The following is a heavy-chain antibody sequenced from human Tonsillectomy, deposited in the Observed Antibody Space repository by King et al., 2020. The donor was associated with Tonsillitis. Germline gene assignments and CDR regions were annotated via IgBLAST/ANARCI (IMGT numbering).Heavy chain of an antibody. D-gene: IGHD4-17*01. Sequence: VQLVESGGGLVQPGGSLRLSCAASGFTFSNYAMSWVRQAPGKGLEWVSGIGGSGGSTYYADSVKGRFTMSRDNSKNTVYLQMNSLRAEDTAVYYCAKDLSNDNGDYGGEGYFDIWGQGTMVTVSS. V-gene: IGHV3-23*04. CDR1: GFTFSNYA. CDR3: AKDLSNDNGDYGGEGYFDI. J-gene: IGHJ3*02. CDR2: IGGSGGST.